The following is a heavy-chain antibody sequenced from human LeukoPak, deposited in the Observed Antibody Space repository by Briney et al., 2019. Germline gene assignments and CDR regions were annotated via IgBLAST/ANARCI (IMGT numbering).Heavy chain of an antibody. CDR2: MNPNSGNT. CDR3: ARPYSSGWYNYYYYGMDV. CDR1: GGTFSSYA. Sequence: GASVKVSCKASGGTFSSYAISWVRQAPGQGLEWMGWMNPNSGNTGYAQKFQGRVTMTRNTSISTAYMELSSLRSEDTAVYYCARPYSSGWYNYYYYGMDVWGQGTTVTVSS. D-gene: IGHD6-19*01. V-gene: IGHV1-8*02. J-gene: IGHJ6*02.